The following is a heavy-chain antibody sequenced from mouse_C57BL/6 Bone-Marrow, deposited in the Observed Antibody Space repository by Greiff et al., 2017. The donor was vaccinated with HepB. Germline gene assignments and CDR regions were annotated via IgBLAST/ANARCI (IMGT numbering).Heavy chain of an antibody. CDR3: ARHEGGRGYFDY. V-gene: IGHV2-6-1*01. CDR2: IWSDGST. Sequence: QVQLKESGPGLVAPSQSLSITCTVSGFSLTSYGVHWVRQPPGKGLEWLVVIWSDGSTTYNSALKSRLSISKDNSKSQVFLKMNSRQTDDTAMYYCARHEGGRGYFDYWGQGTTLTVSS. J-gene: IGHJ2*01. CDR1: GFSLTSYG. D-gene: IGHD3-3*01.